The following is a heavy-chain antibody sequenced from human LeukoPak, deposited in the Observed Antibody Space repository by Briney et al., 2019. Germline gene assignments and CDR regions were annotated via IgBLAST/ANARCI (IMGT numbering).Heavy chain of an antibody. Sequence: SETLSLTCAVYGGSFSGYYWSWIRQPPGKGLEWIGEINHSGSTNYNPSLKSRVTISVDTSKNQFSLKLSSVTAADTAVYYCAGLAVAGNFDYWGQGTLVTVSS. J-gene: IGHJ4*02. D-gene: IGHD6-19*01. CDR3: AGLAVAGNFDY. CDR1: GGSFSGYY. CDR2: INHSGST. V-gene: IGHV4-34*01.